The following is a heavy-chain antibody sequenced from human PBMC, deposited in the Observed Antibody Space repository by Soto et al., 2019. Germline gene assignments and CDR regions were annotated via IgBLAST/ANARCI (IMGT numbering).Heavy chain of an antibody. CDR1: GGGNLRDYR. J-gene: IGHJ4*02. CDR2: IIPKLGYA. Sequence: QVQLVQSGAEVKKPGSSVQVSCKASGGGNLRDYRTTWVRQAPGQGLEWMGGIIPKLGYANYAQNFQGRVTITADESTSNVYMELRSLRSEDTAVYYCSRGGGGYTFGAVYWGQGTPVTVSS. CDR3: SRGGGGYTFGAVY. D-gene: IGHD5-12*01. V-gene: IGHV1-69*01.